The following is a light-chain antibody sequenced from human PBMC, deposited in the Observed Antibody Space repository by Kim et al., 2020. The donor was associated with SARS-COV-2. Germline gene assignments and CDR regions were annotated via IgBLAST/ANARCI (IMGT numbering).Light chain of an antibody. Sequence: ASVGDRVTITCRASVDISNFLAWYQQRPGKVPKLLIYAGSTLQSGVPPRFSGSGAGTDFTLTISSLQPEDAATYYCQKYNSAPFTFGPETKVDIK. CDR3: QKYNSAPFT. V-gene: IGKV1-27*01. CDR2: AGS. J-gene: IGKJ3*01. CDR1: VDISNF.